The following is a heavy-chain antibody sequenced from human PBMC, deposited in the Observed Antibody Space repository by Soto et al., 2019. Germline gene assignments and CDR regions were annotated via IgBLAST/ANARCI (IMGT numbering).Heavy chain of an antibody. CDR1: GFTFSSYA. J-gene: IGHJ6*02. V-gene: IGHV3-30-3*01. CDR2: ISYDGSNK. CDR3: ARVSIAARHYYYYGMDV. Sequence: QVQLVESGGGVVQPGRSLRLSCAASGFTFSSYAMHWVRQAPGKGLEWVAVISYDGSNKYYADSVKGRFTISRDNSKNXPYLQMNSLRAEDTAVYYCARVSIAARHYYYYGMDVWGQGTTVTVSS. D-gene: IGHD6-6*01.